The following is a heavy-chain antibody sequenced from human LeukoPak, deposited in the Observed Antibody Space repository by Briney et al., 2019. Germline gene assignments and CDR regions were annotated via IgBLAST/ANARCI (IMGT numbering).Heavy chain of an antibody. J-gene: IGHJ4*02. CDR2: ISYDGSNK. CDR3: AKDLESLRYFDWLSDY. D-gene: IGHD3-9*01. V-gene: IGHV3-30*18. Sequence: GRSLRLSCAASGFTFSSYGMHWVRQAPGKGLEWVAVISYDGSNKYYADSVKGRFTISRDNSKNTLYLQMNSLRAEDTAVYYCAKDLESLRYFDWLSDYWGQGTLVTVSS. CDR1: GFTFSSYG.